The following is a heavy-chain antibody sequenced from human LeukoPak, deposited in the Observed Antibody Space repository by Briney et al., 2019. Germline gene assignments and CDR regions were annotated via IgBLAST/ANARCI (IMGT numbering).Heavy chain of an antibody. CDR3: AADSGGSRY. Sequence: GGSLRLSCAASGFTFSSYWMHWVRQAPGKGLVWVSRINSDGSSTSYADSVKGRFTISRDNAKNSLYLQMNSLRVEDTAMYYCAADSGGSRYWGQGTLATVSS. CDR1: GFTFSSYW. D-gene: IGHD2-15*01. J-gene: IGHJ4*02. CDR2: INSDGSST. V-gene: IGHV3-74*01.